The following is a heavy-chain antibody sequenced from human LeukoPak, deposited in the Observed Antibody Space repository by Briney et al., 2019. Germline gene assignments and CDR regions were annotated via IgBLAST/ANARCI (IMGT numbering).Heavy chain of an antibody. CDR2: IYYSGST. Sequence: PSETLSLTCTVSGGSISSYYWSWIRQPPGKGLEWIGYIYYSGSTNYNPSLKSRVTISVDTSKNQYSLKLSSVTAADTAVYYCARATVGYHYYYYMDVWGKGTTVTVSS. V-gene: IGHV4-59*01. CDR3: ARATVGYHYYYYMDV. D-gene: IGHD4-11*01. J-gene: IGHJ6*03. CDR1: GGSISSYY.